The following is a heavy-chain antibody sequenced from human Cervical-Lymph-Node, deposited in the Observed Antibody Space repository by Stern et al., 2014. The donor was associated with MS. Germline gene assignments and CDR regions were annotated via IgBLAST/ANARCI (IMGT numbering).Heavy chain of an antibody. D-gene: IGHD3-10*01. Sequence: VQLLQSGGGVVKPGRSLSLSCVASGYTFSTYAIHWVRQAPGKGLAWVAFVSYDGTQRNSTDSVKARFTISRDNSKNTLYLHMNSLRDEDTAVYFCARGGRGVGLEYWGQGALVTVSS. V-gene: IGHV3-30*10. CDR2: VSYDGTQR. J-gene: IGHJ4*02. CDR1: GYTFSTYA. CDR3: ARGGRGVGLEY.